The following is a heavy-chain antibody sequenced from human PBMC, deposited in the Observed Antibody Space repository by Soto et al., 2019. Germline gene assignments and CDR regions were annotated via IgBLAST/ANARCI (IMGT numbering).Heavy chain of an antibody. CDR2: MNPKSGGT. J-gene: IGHJ4*02. CDR3: TRAYTVDGGSSKSRRTNS. CDR1: AYTFTDYY. V-gene: IGHV1-2*02. Sequence: ASVKCSLKAAAYTFTDYYMHWLRQAPVQVLEWMGWMNPKSGGTEYAQKFQGRVTMTRDTSISTAYMELSNLSSDDTAMYYWTRAYTVDGGSSKSRRTNSWAQGTMDNVSS. D-gene: IGHD6-19*01.